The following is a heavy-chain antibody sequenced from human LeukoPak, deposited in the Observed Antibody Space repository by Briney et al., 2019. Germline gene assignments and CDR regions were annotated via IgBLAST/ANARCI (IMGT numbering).Heavy chain of an antibody. CDR1: GYTLTELS. J-gene: IGHJ4*02. V-gene: IGHV1-24*01. CDR2: FDPEDGET. CDR3: AILFAVVAATPTLNDY. D-gene: IGHD2-15*01. Sequence: GASVKVSCKVSGYTLTELSMHWVRQAPGKGLEWMGGFDPEDGETIYAQKFQGRVAMTEDTSTDTAYMELSSLRSEDTAVYYCAILFAVVAATPTLNDYWSQGTLVTVSS.